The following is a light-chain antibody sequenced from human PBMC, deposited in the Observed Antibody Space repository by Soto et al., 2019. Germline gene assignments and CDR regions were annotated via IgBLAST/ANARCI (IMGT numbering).Light chain of an antibody. Sequence: DIQMTQSPSSLSASVGDRVTITCRASQGISNSLAWYQQKPGTVPKLLIYTASTLQSGVPSRFSGSGSGTDFTLAISSLQPEDVATYYCQKYNNAPLTSRGGTKVEIK. J-gene: IGKJ4*01. CDR3: QKYNNAPLT. V-gene: IGKV1-27*01. CDR1: QGISNS. CDR2: TAS.